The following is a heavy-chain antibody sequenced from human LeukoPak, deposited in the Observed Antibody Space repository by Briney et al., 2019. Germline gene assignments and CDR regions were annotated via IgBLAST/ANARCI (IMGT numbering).Heavy chain of an antibody. V-gene: IGHV1-2*02. CDR3: AREGGSYLHAFDI. CDR2: INPNSGGT. CDR1: GYTFTGYY. D-gene: IGHD1-26*01. J-gene: IGHJ3*02. Sequence: ASVKVSCKASGYTFTGYYMHWVRQAPGQGLEWMGWINPNSGGTNYAQKFQGRVTMTRDTSNSTAYMELSRLRSDDTAVYYCAREGGSYLHAFDIWGQGTMVTVSS.